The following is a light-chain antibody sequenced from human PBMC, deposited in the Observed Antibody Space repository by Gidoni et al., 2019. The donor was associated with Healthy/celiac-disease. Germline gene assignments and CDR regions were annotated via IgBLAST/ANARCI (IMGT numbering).Light chain of an antibody. CDR3: QQYDNHPPT. V-gene: IGKV1-33*01. Sequence: DFQMTQSPSSLSASVGDRVTITCQASQDISNYLNWYQQKPGKAPKLLIYDASNLETGVPSRFSGSGSGTDFTFTISSLQPEDIATYYCQQYDNHPPTFGGGTKVEIK. J-gene: IGKJ4*01. CDR1: QDISNY. CDR2: DAS.